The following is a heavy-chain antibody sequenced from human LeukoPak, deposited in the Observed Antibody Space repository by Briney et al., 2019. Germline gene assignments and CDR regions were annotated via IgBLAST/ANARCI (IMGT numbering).Heavy chain of an antibody. D-gene: IGHD6-19*01. CDR2: WRYDGSP. J-gene: IGHJ4*02. CDR1: GGSISGRY. V-gene: IGHV4-59*08. Sequence: PSETLSLTCAVSGGSISGRYWSWIRQPPGKGLEWIANWRYDGSPNYTPSLESRATISLDTSKNQLSLRLTSVTAADTAVYYCVVTQKWLAFDYWGQGILVTVSS. CDR3: VVTQKWLAFDY.